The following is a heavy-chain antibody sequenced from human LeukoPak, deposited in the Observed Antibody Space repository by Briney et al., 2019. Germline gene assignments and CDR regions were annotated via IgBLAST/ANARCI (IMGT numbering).Heavy chain of an antibody. CDR1: GGSFSGYY. D-gene: IGHD3-22*01. V-gene: IGHV4-34*01. CDR2: INHSGST. Sequence: TSETLSLTCAVYGGSFSGYYWSWIRQPPGKGLEWIGEINHSGSTNYNPSLKSRVTISVDTSKNQFSLKLSSVTAADTAVYYCARETRNYYDSPAYYSFDYWGQGTLVTVSS. CDR3: ARETRNYYDSPAYYSFDY. J-gene: IGHJ4*02.